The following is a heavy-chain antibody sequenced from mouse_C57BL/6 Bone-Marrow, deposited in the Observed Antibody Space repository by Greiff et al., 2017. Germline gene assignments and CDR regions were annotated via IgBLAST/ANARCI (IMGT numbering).Heavy chain of an antibody. J-gene: IGHJ4*01. CDR2: IDPSDSYT. Sequence: QVQLQQPGAELVMPGASVKLSCKASGYTFTSYWMHWVKQRPGPGLEWIGEIDPSDSYTNYNQKFKGKSPLTVDKSSSTAYMQLSSLTSEDSAVYYCARESSGYAMDYWGQGNSVTVSS. V-gene: IGHV1-69*01. D-gene: IGHD3-2*02. CDR3: ARESSGYAMDY. CDR1: GYTFTSYW.